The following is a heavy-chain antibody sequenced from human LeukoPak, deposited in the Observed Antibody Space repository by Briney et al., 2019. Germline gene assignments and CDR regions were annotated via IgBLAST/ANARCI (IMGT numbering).Heavy chain of an antibody. J-gene: IGHJ4*02. CDR2: IWYDGSNK. D-gene: IGHD5-24*01. V-gene: IGHV3-33*01. CDR1: GFTFSTYG. CDR3: ARDRGPRDGYSRYYFDY. Sequence: AGGSLRLSCAASGFTFSTYGMHWVRQAPGKGLEWVTVIWYDGSNKYYADSVKGRFTISRDNSKNTLYLEMNSLRAEDTAVYYCARDRGPRDGYSRYYFDYWGQGTLVTVSS.